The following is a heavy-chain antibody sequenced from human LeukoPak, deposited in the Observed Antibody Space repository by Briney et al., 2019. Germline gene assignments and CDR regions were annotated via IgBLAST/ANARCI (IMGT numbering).Heavy chain of an antibody. J-gene: IGHJ3*02. V-gene: IGHV1-8*01. D-gene: IGHD3-10*01. CDR1: GYTSTSPD. CDR3: ARYTYGYGFDI. Sequence: GASVKVSCKASGYTSTSPDINWVRQATGNGLEWLGWMNSRDNTGYAQKFQGRVTMTRDTSTNTAFMELSSLTSDDTAVYYCARYTYGYGFDIWGQGKMVTV. CDR2: MNSRDNT.